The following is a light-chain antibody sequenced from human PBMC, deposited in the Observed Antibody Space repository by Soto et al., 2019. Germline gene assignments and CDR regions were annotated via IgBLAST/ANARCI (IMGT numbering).Light chain of an antibody. Sequence: QSALTQPRSVSGSPGQSVTISCTGASGDIGGYNYVSWYQHHPGKAPKLIIFDVNKRPSGVPDRFSGSKSGNTASLTISGLQPEDEADYYCAAWDDSLNGVVFGGGTKLTVL. CDR2: DVN. J-gene: IGLJ2*01. CDR3: AAWDDSLNGVV. CDR1: SGDIGGYNY. V-gene: IGLV2-11*01.